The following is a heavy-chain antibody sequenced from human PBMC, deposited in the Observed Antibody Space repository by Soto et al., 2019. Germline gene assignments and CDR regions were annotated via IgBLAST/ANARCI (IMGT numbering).Heavy chain of an antibody. CDR3: ARDHPNRNYGTCFDY. Sequence: QTGGPLRLSCAASGFMFSIYEMNWVRQAPGKGLEWVSYISSGGINIHYADSVKGRFTISRDNAKNSLYLQMDNLRAEDTAVYYCARDHPNRNYGTCFDYWGQGTPVTVSS. CDR1: GFMFSIYE. CDR2: ISSGGINI. D-gene: IGHD1-7*01. J-gene: IGHJ4*02. V-gene: IGHV3-48*03.